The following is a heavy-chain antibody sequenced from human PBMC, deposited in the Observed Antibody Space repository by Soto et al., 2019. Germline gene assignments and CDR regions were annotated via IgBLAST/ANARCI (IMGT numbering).Heavy chain of an antibody. V-gene: IGHV1-69*13. CDR3: ARAMPRYCSGGSCYVRSPLDAFDI. D-gene: IGHD2-15*01. Sequence: ASVKVSCKASGGTFSSYAISWVRQAPGQGLEWMGGIIPIFGTTNYAQKFQGRVTITADESTSTAYMELSSLRSEDTAVYYCARAMPRYCSGGSCYVRSPLDAFDIWGQGTMVTVSS. CDR1: GGTFSSYA. J-gene: IGHJ3*02. CDR2: IIPIFGTT.